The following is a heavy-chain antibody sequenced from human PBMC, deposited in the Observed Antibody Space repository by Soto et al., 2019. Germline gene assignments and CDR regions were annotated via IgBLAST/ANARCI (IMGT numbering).Heavy chain of an antibody. D-gene: IGHD6-13*01. CDR3: ARGIAPLIDYYGMDV. CDR1: WFTVSSNY. V-gene: IGHV3-53*01. J-gene: IGHJ6*02. Sequence: PVGSLRLCCAASWFTVSSNYMSWVRQAPGKGLEWVSVIYSGGSTYYADSVKGRFTISRDNSKNTLYLQMNSLRAEDTAVYYCARGIAPLIDYYGMDVWGQGTTVTVSS. CDR2: IYSGGST.